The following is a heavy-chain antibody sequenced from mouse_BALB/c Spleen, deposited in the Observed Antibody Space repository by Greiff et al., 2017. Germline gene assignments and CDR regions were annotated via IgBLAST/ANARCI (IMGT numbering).Heavy chain of an antibody. Sequence: EVHLVESGPELVKPGASVKMSCKASGYTFTSYVMHWVKQKPGQGLEWIGYINPYNDGTKYNEKFKGKATLTSDKSSSTAYMELSSLTSEDSAVYYCARSDLSLWYFDVWGAGTTVTVSS. CDR1: GYTFTSYV. J-gene: IGHJ1*01. CDR2: INPYNDGT. V-gene: IGHV1-14*01. CDR3: ARSDLSLWYFDV.